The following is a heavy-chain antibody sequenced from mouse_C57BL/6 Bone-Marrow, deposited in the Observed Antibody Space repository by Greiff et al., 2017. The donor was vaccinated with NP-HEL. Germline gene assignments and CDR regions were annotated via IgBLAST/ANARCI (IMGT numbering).Heavy chain of an antibody. CDR2: ISDGGSYT. V-gene: IGHV5-4*03. CDR3: ARTYYYGTRYWYFDV. Sequence: EVKLMESGGGLVKPGGSLKLSCAASGFTFSSYAMSWVRQTPEKRLEWVATISDGGSYTYYPDNVKGRSTISRDNAKNNLYLQMSHLKSEDTAMYYCARTYYYGTRYWYFDVWGTGTTVTVSS. D-gene: IGHD1-1*01. CDR1: GFTFSSYA. J-gene: IGHJ1*03.